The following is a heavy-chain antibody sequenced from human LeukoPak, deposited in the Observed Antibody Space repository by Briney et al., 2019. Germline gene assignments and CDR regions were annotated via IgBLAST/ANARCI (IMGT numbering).Heavy chain of an antibody. CDR3: ARVALACCSGGSCYRDWFDP. D-gene: IGHD2-15*01. V-gene: IGHV3-7*01. CDR2: IKQDGSEK. J-gene: IGHJ5*02. CDR1: GFTFSNYW. Sequence: AGTLRLSCPASGFTFSNYWMSWVRQAPGKGLEWVANIKQDGSEKYYVDSVKGRFTISRDNAKNSLYLQMNSRRAEDSVVYYCARVALACCSGGSCYRDWFDPWGQGTLVTVSS.